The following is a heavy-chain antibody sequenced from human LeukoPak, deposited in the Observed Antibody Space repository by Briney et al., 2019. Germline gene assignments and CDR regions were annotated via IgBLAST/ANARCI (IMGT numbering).Heavy chain of an antibody. CDR2: ISAYNGNT. V-gene: IGHV1-18*01. D-gene: IGHD3-16*02. CDR1: GYTFTRYG. Sequence: ASVKVSCKASGYTFTRYGISWVRQAPGQGLEWMGWISAYNGNTNYAQKLQGRVTMTTDTSTSTAYMELRSLRSDDTAVYYCAREPVPRYYDYVWGSYRPKYYFDYWGQGTLVTVSS. CDR3: AREPVPRYYDYVWGSYRPKYYFDY. J-gene: IGHJ4*02.